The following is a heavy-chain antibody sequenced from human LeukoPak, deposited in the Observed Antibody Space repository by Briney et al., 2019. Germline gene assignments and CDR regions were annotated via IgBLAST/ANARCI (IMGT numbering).Heavy chain of an antibody. CDR1: GYTFTGYY. J-gene: IGHJ4*02. CDR3: ARVSRSSGYYQIDY. D-gene: IGHD3-22*01. Sequence: ASVKVSCKASGYTFTGYYMHWVRQAPGQGLEWMGWINPNSGGTNYAQKFQGRVTMTRDTSISTAYMELSRLRSDDTAVYYCARVSRSSGYYQIDYWGQGTLVTVSS. V-gene: IGHV1-2*02. CDR2: INPNSGGT.